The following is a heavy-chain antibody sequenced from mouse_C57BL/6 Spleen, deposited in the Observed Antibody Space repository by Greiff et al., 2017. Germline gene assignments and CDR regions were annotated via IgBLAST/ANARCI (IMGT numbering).Heavy chain of an antibody. J-gene: IGHJ4*01. D-gene: IGHD2-2*01. CDR1: GFSLTSYG. Sequence: VQRVESGPGLVQPSQSLSITCTVSGFSLTSYGVHWVRQSPGKGLAWLGVIWRGGSTDYNAAFMSRLSITKDNSKSQVFFKMNSLQADDTAIYYCAKKRGYDDAMDYWGQGTSVTVSS. CDR2: IWRGGST. CDR3: AKKRGYDDAMDY. V-gene: IGHV2-5*01.